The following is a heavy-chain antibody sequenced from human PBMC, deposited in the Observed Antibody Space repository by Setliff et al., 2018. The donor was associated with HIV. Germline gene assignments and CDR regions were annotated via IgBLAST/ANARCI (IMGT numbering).Heavy chain of an antibody. CDR3: AKGGPPRQGFDY. CDR1: GFTFSGYG. Sequence: QPGGSLRLSCAASGFTFSGYGMHWVRQAPGKGLEWVAVIWYHGSNKYYADSVKGRFTISRDNSKNTLYLQMNSLRAEDTAVYYCAKGGPPRQGFDYWGQGTLVTVSS. D-gene: IGHD2-15*01. V-gene: IGHV3-30*02. CDR2: IWYHGSNK. J-gene: IGHJ4*02.